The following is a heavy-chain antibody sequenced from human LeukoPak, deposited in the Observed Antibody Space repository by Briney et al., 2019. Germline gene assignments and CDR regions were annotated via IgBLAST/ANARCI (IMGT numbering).Heavy chain of an antibody. V-gene: IGHV3-21*04. CDR2: ISSSSSYI. J-gene: IGHJ4*02. D-gene: IGHD3-9*01. CDR1: GFTFSSYS. CDR3: AKEQPFFDWLLSAYFDY. Sequence: GGSLRLSCAASGFTFSSYSMNWVRQAPGKGLEWVSSISSSSSYIYYADSVKGRFTISRDNSKNTLYLQMNSLRAEDTAVYYCAKEQPFFDWLLSAYFDYWGQGTLVTVSS.